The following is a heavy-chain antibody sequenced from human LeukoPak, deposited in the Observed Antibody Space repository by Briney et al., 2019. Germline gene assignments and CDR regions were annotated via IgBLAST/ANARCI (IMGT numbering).Heavy chain of an antibody. V-gene: IGHV4-30-2*01. CDR2: IHYSGAT. CDR1: GGSISNGGYS. D-gene: IGHD3-10*01. J-gene: IGHJ4*02. Sequence: PSETLSLTCAVSGGSISNGGYSWNWIRQPPGKGLEWIGNIHYSGATYYNPSLKSRVTISVDRSKNQFSLKLSSVTAADTAVHYCAKGYYYGSGTYADPFDYWGQGILVTVSS. CDR3: AKGYYYGSGTYADPFDY.